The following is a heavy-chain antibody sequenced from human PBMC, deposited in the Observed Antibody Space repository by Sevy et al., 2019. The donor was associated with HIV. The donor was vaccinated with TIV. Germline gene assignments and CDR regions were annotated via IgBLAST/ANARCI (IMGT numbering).Heavy chain of an antibody. V-gene: IGHV3-30*18. CDR1: GFSFRNYG. Sequence: GGSLRLSCAASGFSFRNYGMHWVRQAPGKGLEWLALISFDGDTKYYGDSVKGRFTISTDNSKNTLYLQMNSLRVEDTAENYSAKRGGHDTSGYVSYYYYGMDVWGQGTTVTVSS. CDR3: AKRGGHDTSGYVSYYYYGMDV. CDR2: ISFDGDTK. J-gene: IGHJ6*02. D-gene: IGHD3-22*01.